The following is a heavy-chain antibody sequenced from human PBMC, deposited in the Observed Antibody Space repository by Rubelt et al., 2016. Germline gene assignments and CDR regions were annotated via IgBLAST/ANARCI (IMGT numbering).Heavy chain of an antibody. V-gene: IGHV3-30*04. CDR3: ARVRVIAAAVTLDAFDI. D-gene: IGHD6-13*01. Sequence: APGKGLEWVAVISYDGSNKYYADSVKGRFTISRDNSKNTLYLQMNSLRAEDTAVYYCARVRVIAAAVTLDAFDIWGQGTMVTVSS. J-gene: IGHJ3*02. CDR2: ISYDGSNK.